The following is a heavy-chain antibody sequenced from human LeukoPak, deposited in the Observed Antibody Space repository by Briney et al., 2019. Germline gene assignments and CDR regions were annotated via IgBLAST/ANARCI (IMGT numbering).Heavy chain of an antibody. J-gene: IGHJ4*02. CDR1: GFTFSSYS. CDR3: ASKPVGGYYFDY. D-gene: IGHD1-14*01. CDR2: ISSSSSYI. Sequence: GGSLRLSCAASGFTFSSYSMNWVRQAPGKGLEWVSSISSSSSYIYYADSVKGRFTISRDNAKNSLYLQMNSLRAEDTAVYYCASKPVGGYYFDYWGQGTLVTVSS. V-gene: IGHV3-21*01.